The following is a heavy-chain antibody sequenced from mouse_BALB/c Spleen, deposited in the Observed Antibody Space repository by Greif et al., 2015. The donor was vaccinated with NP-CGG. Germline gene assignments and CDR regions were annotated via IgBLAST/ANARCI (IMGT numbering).Heavy chain of an antibody. D-gene: IGHD2-4*01. CDR2: INPSNGGT. Sequence: VQLQQSGAELVKPGASVKLSCKASGYTFTSYYMYWVKQRPGQGLEWIGEINPSNGGTNFNEKFKSKATLTVDKSSSTAYMQLSSLTSEDSAVYYCTRSYDYEVYFDYWGQGTTLTVSS. CDR1: GYTFTSYY. CDR3: TRSYDYEVYFDY. V-gene: IGHV1S81*02. J-gene: IGHJ2*01.